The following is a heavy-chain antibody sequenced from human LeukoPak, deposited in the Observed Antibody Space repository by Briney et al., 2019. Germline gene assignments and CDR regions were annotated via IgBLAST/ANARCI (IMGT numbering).Heavy chain of an antibody. V-gene: IGHV3-11*04. CDR3: ARESYGRAGY. Sequence: GGSLRLSCAASGFIFSDYYMSWIRQAPGKGLEWVSFISSSGSTIDYTDSMKGRFTISRDNAKDSLYLQMNSLRADDTAVYYCARESYGRAGYWGQGTLVTVSS. J-gene: IGHJ4*02. CDR1: GFIFSDYY. D-gene: IGHD5-18*01. CDR2: ISSSGSTI.